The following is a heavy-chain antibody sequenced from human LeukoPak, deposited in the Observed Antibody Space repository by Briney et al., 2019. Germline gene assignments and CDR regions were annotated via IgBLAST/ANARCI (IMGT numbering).Heavy chain of an antibody. Sequence: PGGSLRLSCTASGFTFSNAWMSWVRQAPGKGLEWVGRIKSKPAGGSTDYAAPIKGRFIISRDDSKSIAYLQMNSLKTEDTAVYYCTSPSGAGATFYGYWGQGTLVTVSS. V-gene: IGHV3-15*01. J-gene: IGHJ4*02. CDR2: IKSKPAGGST. D-gene: IGHD2/OR15-2a*01. CDR1: GFTFSNAW. CDR3: TSPSGAGATFYGY.